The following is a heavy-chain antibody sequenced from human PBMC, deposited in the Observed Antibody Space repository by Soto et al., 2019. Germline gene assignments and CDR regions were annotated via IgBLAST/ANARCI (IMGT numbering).Heavy chain of an antibody. CDR1: GGSFSGYY. CDR3: ARGAYYYGSGASSGWFDP. V-gene: IGHV4-34*01. Sequence: ETLSLTCAVYGGSFSGYYWSWIRQPPGKGLEWIGEINHSGSTNYNPSLKSRVTISVDTSKNQFSLKLSSVTAADAAVYYCARGAYYYGSGASSGWFDPWGQGTLVTVSS. CDR2: INHSGST. J-gene: IGHJ5*02. D-gene: IGHD3-10*01.